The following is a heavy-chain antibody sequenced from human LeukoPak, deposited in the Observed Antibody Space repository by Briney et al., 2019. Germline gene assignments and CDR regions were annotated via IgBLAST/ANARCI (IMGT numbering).Heavy chain of an antibody. D-gene: IGHD6-13*01. CDR1: GGSISSYY. CDR2: IYYSGST. J-gene: IGHJ6*03. V-gene: IGHV4-59*12. Sequence: SETLSLTCTVSGGSISSYYWSWIRQPPGKGLEWIGYIYYSGSTNYNPSLKSRVTISVDRSKNQFSLKLSSVTAADTAVYYCARVFCSSSWEYYYYYMDVWGKGTTVTVSS. CDR3: ARVFCSSSWEYYYYYMDV.